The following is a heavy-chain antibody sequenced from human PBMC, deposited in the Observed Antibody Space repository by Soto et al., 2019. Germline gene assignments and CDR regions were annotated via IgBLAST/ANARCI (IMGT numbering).Heavy chain of an antibody. D-gene: IGHD6-13*01. J-gene: IGHJ4*02. Sequence: PGESLKISCQGSGYSFTSYWIGWVRQMPGKGLEWMGIIYPGDSDTRYNPSFQGQVTISADKSISTAYLQWGSLKASDTAMFYCARLYRRAYSASSPYFDYWGQGTLVTVSS. V-gene: IGHV5-51*01. CDR1: GYSFTSYW. CDR2: IYPGDSDT. CDR3: ARLYRRAYSASSPYFDY.